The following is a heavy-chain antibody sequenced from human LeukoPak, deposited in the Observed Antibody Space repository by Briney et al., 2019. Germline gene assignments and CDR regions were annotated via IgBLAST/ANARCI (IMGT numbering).Heavy chain of an antibody. CDR1: GFTVSSNY. Sequence: GGSLRLSCAASGFTVSSNYMNWVRQAPGKGLEWVSSISGNGAHPYYADSVRGRFSISRDFSRNAVFLQMSSLRVEDTATYYCAKAVDGRGYYFERGADFWGQGTMVTVSS. J-gene: IGHJ4*02. CDR2: ISGNGAHP. CDR3: AKAVDGRGYYFERGADF. D-gene: IGHD3-22*01. V-gene: IGHV3-23*01.